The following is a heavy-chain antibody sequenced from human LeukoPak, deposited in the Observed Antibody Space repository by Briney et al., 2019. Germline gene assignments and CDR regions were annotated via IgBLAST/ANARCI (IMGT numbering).Heavy chain of an antibody. Sequence: SETLSLTCTVSGGSISSGSYYWSWIRQPAGKGLEWIGRIYASGSTNYNPSLKSRVTISVDTSKNQFSLKLSSVTAADTAVYYCARAPSAGEQPMPYYYYMDVWGKGTTVTVSS. CDR1: GGSISSGSYY. D-gene: IGHD3-16*01. V-gene: IGHV4-61*02. J-gene: IGHJ6*03. CDR2: IYASGST. CDR3: ARAPSAGEQPMPYYYYMDV.